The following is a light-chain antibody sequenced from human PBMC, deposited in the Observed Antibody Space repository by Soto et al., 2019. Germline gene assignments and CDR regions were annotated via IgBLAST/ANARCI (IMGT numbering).Light chain of an antibody. CDR2: GAS. V-gene: IGKV3-20*01. Sequence: EIVLTQSPFTLSFSPVERSTLSFVASQSVTSNYLAWYQQKPGQAPRLLIYGASRRATGVPDRFIGSGSGTDFTLTISRLEPEDFAVYYCQHYITSLTTFGQGTKVDIK. J-gene: IGKJ1*01. CDR3: QHYITSLTT. CDR1: QSVTSNY.